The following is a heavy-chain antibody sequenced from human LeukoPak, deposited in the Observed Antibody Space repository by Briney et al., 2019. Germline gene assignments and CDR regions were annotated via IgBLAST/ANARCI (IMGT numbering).Heavy chain of an antibody. Sequence: SETLSLACTVSGGSISSGSYYWSWIRQPAGKGLEWIGRIYTSGSTNYNPSLKSRVTISVDTSKNQFSLKLSSVTAADTAVYYCARDPNYYDSSGIFDYWGQGTLVTVSS. V-gene: IGHV4-61*02. J-gene: IGHJ4*02. CDR2: IYTSGST. D-gene: IGHD3-22*01. CDR3: ARDPNYYDSSGIFDY. CDR1: GGSISSGSYY.